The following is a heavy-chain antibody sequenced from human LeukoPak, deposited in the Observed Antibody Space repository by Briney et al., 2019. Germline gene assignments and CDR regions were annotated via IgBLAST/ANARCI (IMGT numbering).Heavy chain of an antibody. J-gene: IGHJ4*02. CDR2: TKSKTDGGTT. Sequence: GGSLRLSCAASGFTFSDVWMNWVRQAPGKGLEWVGHTKSKTDGGTTEYAGLVKGRFTISRDDSKNTLYLQMNSLETEDTAVYYCTTLWDYDGDRLDFWGQGTLVTVSS. CDR3: TTLWDYDGDRLDF. D-gene: IGHD4-23*01. CDR1: GFTFSDVW. V-gene: IGHV3-15*01.